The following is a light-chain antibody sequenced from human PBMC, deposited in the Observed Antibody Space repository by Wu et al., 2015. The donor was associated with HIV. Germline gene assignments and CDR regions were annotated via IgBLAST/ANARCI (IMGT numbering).Light chain of an antibody. V-gene: IGKV3-20*01. J-gene: IGKJ5*01. Sequence: EIVLTQSPGTLSLSPGERATLSCRASQSVSSNYLAWYQQKFGQAPRLLIYGASSGATGIPDRFSGSGSGTDFTLTISRLEPEDFAVYYCQQYGNSPITFGQGTRLEIK. CDR2: GAS. CDR1: QSVSSNY. CDR3: QQYGNSPIT.